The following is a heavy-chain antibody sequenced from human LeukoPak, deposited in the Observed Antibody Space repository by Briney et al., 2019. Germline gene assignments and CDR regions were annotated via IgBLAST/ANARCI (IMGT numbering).Heavy chain of an antibody. CDR1: GSSLRTNGEA. CDR3: AQRRGGYFDS. CDR2: TYWDDEE. V-gene: IGHV2-5*02. D-gene: IGHD3-10*01. J-gene: IGHJ4*02. Sequence: SGPTLVKPTQTLTLTFTFSGSSLRTNGEAVGCIRQPPRKALEWLALTYWDDEEHHSPSLKSRLTITKDTSRNQVVLTVTNMDPVDTATYYCAQRRGGYFDSWGQGILVTVSS.